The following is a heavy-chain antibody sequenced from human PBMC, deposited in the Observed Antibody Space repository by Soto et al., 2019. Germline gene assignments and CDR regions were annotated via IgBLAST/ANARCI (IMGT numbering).Heavy chain of an antibody. Sequence: SETLSLTCTVSGGSISSYYWSWIRQPPGKGLEWIGYIYYSGSTNYNPSLKSRVTISVDTSKNQFSLKLSSVTAADTAVYYCARSYYYGSGSYYYIDYWGQGTLVTVSS. J-gene: IGHJ4*02. CDR3: ARSYYYGSGSYYYIDY. D-gene: IGHD3-10*01. CDR1: GGSISSYY. CDR2: IYYSGST. V-gene: IGHV4-59*01.